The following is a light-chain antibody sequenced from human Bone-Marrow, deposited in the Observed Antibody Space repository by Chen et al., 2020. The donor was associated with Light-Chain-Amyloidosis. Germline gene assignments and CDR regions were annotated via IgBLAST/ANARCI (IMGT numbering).Light chain of an antibody. V-gene: IGKV2-30*02. CDR3: MQGTHWPPYT. CDR1: QGLVHRDGNTY. CDR2: EVS. J-gene: IGKJ2*01. Sequence: DVVMTQSPLSLPVTLGQPASISCRSSQGLVHRDGNTYLIWFQQRPGQSPRRLIYEVSKRDSGVPDRLSGSGSGTDFTLKISRVEAEDVGLYDCMQGTHWPPYTFGQGIKLEIK.